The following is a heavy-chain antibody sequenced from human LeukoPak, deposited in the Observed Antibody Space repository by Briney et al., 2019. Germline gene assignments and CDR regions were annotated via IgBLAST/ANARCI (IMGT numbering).Heavy chain of an antibody. CDR1: GFTFSSYG. V-gene: IGHV3-30*02. CDR3: ARDPPLIAAAGSRYFQH. D-gene: IGHD6-13*01. Sequence: GSLRLSCAAAGFTFSSYGMHWVRQAPGKGLEGVAFIRYDGSNKYYADSVKGRFTISRDNSKNTLYLQMNSLRAEDTAVYYCARDPPLIAAAGSRYFQHWGQGTLVTVSS. J-gene: IGHJ1*01. CDR2: IRYDGSNK.